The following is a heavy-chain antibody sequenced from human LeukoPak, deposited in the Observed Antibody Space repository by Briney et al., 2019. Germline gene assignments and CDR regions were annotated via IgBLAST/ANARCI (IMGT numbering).Heavy chain of an antibody. D-gene: IGHD3-22*01. J-gene: IGHJ4*02. CDR2: ISGSGDNT. V-gene: IGHV3-23*01. Sequence: GGSLRLSCAASGFTVSSNYMSWVRQAPGKGLEWVSGISGSGDNTYYADSVKGRFTISRDNSKNTLYVQVNSLGTEDTAAYYCTKGSYYDSSGSFYFDYWGQGTLVTVSS. CDR1: GFTVSSNY. CDR3: TKGSYYDSSGSFYFDY.